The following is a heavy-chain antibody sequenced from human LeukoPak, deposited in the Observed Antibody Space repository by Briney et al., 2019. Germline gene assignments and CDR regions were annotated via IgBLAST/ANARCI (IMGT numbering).Heavy chain of an antibody. CDR1: GFTFSSYG. CDR3: ARGYSSGSRWLDY. V-gene: IGHV3-33*01. D-gene: IGHD3-22*01. Sequence: PGRSLRLSCAASGFTFSSYGMHWVRQAPGKGLEWVAVIWYDGSSKYYADSVKGRFTISRDNSKNTLYLQMNSLRAEDTAVYYCARGYSSGSRWLDYWGQGTLVTVSS. J-gene: IGHJ4*02. CDR2: IWYDGSSK.